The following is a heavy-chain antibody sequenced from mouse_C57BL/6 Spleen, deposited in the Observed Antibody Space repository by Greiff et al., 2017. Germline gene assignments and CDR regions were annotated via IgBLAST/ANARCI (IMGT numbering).Heavy chain of an antibody. V-gene: IGHV1-4*01. Sequence: VQLQQSGAELARPGASVKMSCKASGYTFTSYTMHWVKQRPGQGLEWIGYINPSSGYTKYNQKFKDKATLTADKSSSTASMQLSSLTSEDSAVXYCACSYYYGTTWCAYGGQGTLVTVSA. D-gene: IGHD1-1*01. CDR1: GYTFTSYT. CDR2: INPSSGYT. J-gene: IGHJ3*01. CDR3: ACSYYYGTTWCAY.